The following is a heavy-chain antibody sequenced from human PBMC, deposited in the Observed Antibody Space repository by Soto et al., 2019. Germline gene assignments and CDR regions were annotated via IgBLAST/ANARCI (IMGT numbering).Heavy chain of an antibody. CDR2: INDRGSI. Sequence: QVQLQQWGAGPLRPLETLSLTCGVSGGSFSGYYWAWIRQSPGKGLEWIGEINDRGSINYNPSLKSRVSISVDTSKNHYPLNLRSVTAAATAVYYCARESHDILTGPPWVWYFDLWGRGTLVTVSS. CDR1: GGSFSGYY. D-gene: IGHD3-9*01. J-gene: IGHJ2*01. CDR3: ARESHDILTGPPWVWYFDL. V-gene: IGHV4-34*01.